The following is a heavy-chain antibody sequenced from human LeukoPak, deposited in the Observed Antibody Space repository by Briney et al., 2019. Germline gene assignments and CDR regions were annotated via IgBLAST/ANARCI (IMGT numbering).Heavy chain of an antibody. Sequence: GGSLRLSCAASGFTFSSYGMHWVRQAPGKGLEWVAVISYDGSNKYYADSVKGRFTISRDNAKNSLYLQMNSLRAEDTAVYYCARDPEGYYYDSSGYKAPNFFDYWGQGTLVTVSS. CDR1: GFTFSSYG. V-gene: IGHV3-30*03. CDR3: ARDPEGYYYDSSGYKAPNFFDY. CDR2: ISYDGSNK. D-gene: IGHD3-22*01. J-gene: IGHJ4*02.